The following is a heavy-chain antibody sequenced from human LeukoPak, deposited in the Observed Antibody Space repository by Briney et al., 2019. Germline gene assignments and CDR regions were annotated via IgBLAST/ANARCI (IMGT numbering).Heavy chain of an antibody. Sequence: SVKVSCKASRGTFSSYAISWVRQAPGQGLEWMGRIIPILGIANYAQKFQGRVTITADKSTSTAYMELSSLRSEDTAVYYCARDLRGLPLDYWGQGTLVTVSS. CDR3: ARDLRGLPLDY. D-gene: IGHD5-18*01. V-gene: IGHV1-69*04. CDR1: RGTFSSYA. CDR2: IIPILGIA. J-gene: IGHJ4*02.